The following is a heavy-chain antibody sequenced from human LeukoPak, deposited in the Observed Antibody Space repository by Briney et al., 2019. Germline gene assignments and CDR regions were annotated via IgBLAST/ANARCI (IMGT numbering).Heavy chain of an antibody. CDR2: IYYSGST. D-gene: IGHD2-2*01. CDR3: ARLAHLGYCSSTSCPPPQTYYMDV. V-gene: IGHV4-61*01. Sequence: SETLSLTCAVSGYSISSGYYWGWIRQPPGKGLEWIGYIYYSGSTNYNPSLKSRVTISVDTPKNQFSLKLSSVTAADTAVYYCARLAHLGYCSSTSCPPPQTYYMDVWGKGTTVTVSS. CDR1: GYSISSGYY. J-gene: IGHJ6*03.